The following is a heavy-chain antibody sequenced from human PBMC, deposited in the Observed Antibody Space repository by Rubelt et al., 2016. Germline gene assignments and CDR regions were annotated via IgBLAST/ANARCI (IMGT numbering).Heavy chain of an antibody. J-gene: IGHJ4*02. V-gene: IGHV4-34*01. CDR3: ARGETGDY. Sequence: WIGEINHSGSTNYNSSLKSRVTISVDTSKNQFSLKLSSVTAADTAVYYCARGETGDYWGQGTLVTVSS. CDR2: INHSGST.